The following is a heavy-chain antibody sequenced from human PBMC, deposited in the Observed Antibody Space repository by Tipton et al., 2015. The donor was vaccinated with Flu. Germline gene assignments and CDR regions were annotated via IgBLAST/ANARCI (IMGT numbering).Heavy chain of an antibody. CDR2: ILYEGSNR. V-gene: IGHV3-30*02. CDR3: AGASGYYYERSGYDY. CDR1: GFTFRSYG. J-gene: IGHJ4*02. Sequence: QLVQSGGGVVQPGGSLRLSCAASGFTFRSYGMHWFRQAPGKGLGWVAYILYEGSNRYYAESLKGRLTISRDNSKNTLYVQMNSLRAGDTAVYYCAGASGYYYERSGYDYWGQGPLVTVSS. D-gene: IGHD3-22*01.